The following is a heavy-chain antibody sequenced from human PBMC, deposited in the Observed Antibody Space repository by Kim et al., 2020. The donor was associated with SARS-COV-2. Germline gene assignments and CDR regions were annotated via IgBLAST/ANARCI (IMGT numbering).Heavy chain of an antibody. V-gene: IGHV3-11*06. D-gene: IGHD2-2*01. Sequence: GRFTNSRDNAKNSLYLQMNSLRAEDTAVYYCAREGADCSSTSCYPYYFDYWGQGTLVTVSS. J-gene: IGHJ4*02. CDR3: AREGADCSSTSCYPYYFDY.